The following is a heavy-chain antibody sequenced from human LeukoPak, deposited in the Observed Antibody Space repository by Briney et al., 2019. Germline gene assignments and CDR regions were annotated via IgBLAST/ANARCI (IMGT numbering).Heavy chain of an antibody. V-gene: IGHV4-34*01. CDR1: GGSFSGYY. CDR2: INHSGST. CDR3: ARGKGAAAWYYYGMDA. Sequence: SETLSLTCAVYGGSFSGYYWSWIRQPPGKGLEWIGEINHSGSTNYNPSLKSRVTISVDTSKNQFSLKLSSVTAADTAVYYCARGKGAAAWYYYGMDAWGQGTTVTVSS. J-gene: IGHJ6*02. D-gene: IGHD6-13*01.